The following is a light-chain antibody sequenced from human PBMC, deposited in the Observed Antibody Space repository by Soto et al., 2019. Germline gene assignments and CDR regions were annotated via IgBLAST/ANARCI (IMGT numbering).Light chain of an antibody. CDR1: SSDIGASNF. J-gene: IGLJ1*01. CDR3: ISYKTDDTFV. V-gene: IGLV2-14*01. Sequence: SALTKPPSVSGSPGQSITVSCTGTSSDIGASNFVSWYQHLPGRAPKVIIFEATNRPSGVSDRFSGSKAGITASLTISGLQADDEGEYFCISYKTDDTFVFGTGTKFTVL. CDR2: EAT.